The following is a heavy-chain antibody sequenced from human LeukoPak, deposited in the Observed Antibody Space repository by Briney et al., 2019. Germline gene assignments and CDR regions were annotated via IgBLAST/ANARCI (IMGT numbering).Heavy chain of an antibody. CDR1: GGSISSYY. J-gene: IGHJ3*02. Sequence: SETLSLTCTVSGGSISSYYWSWIRQPAGKGLEWIGRIYTSGSTNYNPSLKSRVTMSVDTSKNQFSLKLSSVTAADTAVYYCARDQHYYDSSGYYYVPDAFDIWGQGTMVTVSS. V-gene: IGHV4-4*07. D-gene: IGHD3-22*01. CDR2: IYTSGST. CDR3: ARDQHYYDSSGYYYVPDAFDI.